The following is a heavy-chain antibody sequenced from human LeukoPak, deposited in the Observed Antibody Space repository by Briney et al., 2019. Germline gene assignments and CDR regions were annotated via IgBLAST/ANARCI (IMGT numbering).Heavy chain of an antibody. V-gene: IGHV4-61*02. J-gene: IGHJ4*02. CDR2: ISSSGST. Sequence: SETLSLTCTVSGDSISSGDYYWSWIRQPAGKGLEWIGRISSSGSTNYNPSLKSRVTISVDTSKNQFSLKLSSVTAADTAVYYCAGGYSYGSEHHYYFDYWGQGTLVTVSS. CDR1: GDSISSGDYY. D-gene: IGHD5-18*01. CDR3: AGGYSYGSEHHYYFDY.